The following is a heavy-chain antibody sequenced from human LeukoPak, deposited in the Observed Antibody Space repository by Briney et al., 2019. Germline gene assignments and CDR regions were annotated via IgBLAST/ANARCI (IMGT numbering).Heavy chain of an antibody. Sequence: GGSLRLSCAASGFTFSDYYVSWIRQAPGKGLEWVSYISSSGSTIYYADSVKGRFTISRDNAKNSLYLQMNSLRAEDTAVYYCARAESPYPQLDYWGQGTLVTVSS. CDR3: ARAESPYPQLDY. CDR2: ISSSGSTI. CDR1: GFTFSDYY. V-gene: IGHV3-11*01. D-gene: IGHD2-2*02. J-gene: IGHJ4*02.